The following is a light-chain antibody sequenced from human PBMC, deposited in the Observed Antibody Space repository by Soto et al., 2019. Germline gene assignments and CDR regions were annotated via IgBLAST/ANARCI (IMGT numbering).Light chain of an antibody. Sequence: EIVLTQSPATLSLSPGERATLSCRASQSVSSSLAWYQQKPGQAPRLLIYGASTRATGIPARFSGSGSGTEFTLTISSLQSEDFAVYYCQQYNNWPTWTFGQGTRLEIK. CDR2: GAS. V-gene: IGKV3-15*01. J-gene: IGKJ5*01. CDR3: QQYNNWPTWT. CDR1: QSVSSS.